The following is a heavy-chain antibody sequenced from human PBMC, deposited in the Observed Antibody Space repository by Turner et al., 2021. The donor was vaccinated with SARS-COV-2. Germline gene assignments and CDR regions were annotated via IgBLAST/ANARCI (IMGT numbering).Heavy chain of an antibody. V-gene: IGHV3-74*01. CDR3: ASGGSWVYTMDV. D-gene: IGHD2-15*01. CDR1: GFTFSIYW. CDR2: INSDGSGT. Sequence: EVQLVESGGGLVQPGGSLRLSCAASGFTFSIYWMHWVRQAPGKGLVWVSRINSDGSGTTYADSVKGRFTISRDNAKNTLYLRMNSLRAEDTAVYYCASGGSWVYTMDVWGQGTTVTVSS. J-gene: IGHJ6*02.